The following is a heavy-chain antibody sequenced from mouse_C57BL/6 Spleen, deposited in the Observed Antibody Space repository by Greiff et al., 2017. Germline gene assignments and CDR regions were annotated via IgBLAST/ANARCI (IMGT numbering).Heavy chain of an antibody. V-gene: IGHV3-6*01. J-gene: IGHJ3*01. CDR1: GYSITSGYY. CDR2: ISYDGSN. D-gene: IGHD3-1*01. Sequence: EVQRVESGPGLVKPSQSLSLTCSVTGYSITSGYYWNWIRQFPGNKLEWMGYISYDGSNNYNPSLKNRISITRDTSKNQFFLKLNSVTTEDTATYYCARDLGGAFAYWGQGTLVTVSA. CDR3: ARDLGGAFAY.